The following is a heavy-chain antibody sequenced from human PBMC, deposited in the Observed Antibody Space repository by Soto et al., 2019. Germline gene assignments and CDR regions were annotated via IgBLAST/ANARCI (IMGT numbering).Heavy chain of an antibody. CDR2: IYYSGST. Sequence: PSETLSLTCTVSSDSITSYYWTWIRRPPGKGLEWIGYIYYSGSTVYNPSLESRVTISLDTSKNQFSLILASVTAADTAVYYCAKGRGYDYSGWFDPWGQGTLVTVSS. D-gene: IGHD5-12*01. J-gene: IGHJ5*02. CDR3: AKGRGYDYSGWFDP. CDR1: SDSITSYY. V-gene: IGHV4-59*01.